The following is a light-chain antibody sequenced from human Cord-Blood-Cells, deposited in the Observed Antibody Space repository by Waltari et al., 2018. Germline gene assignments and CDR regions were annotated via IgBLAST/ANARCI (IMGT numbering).Light chain of an antibody. Sequence: DIVMTQTPLSLSVTPGQPASISCTSSQSLLHSDRKTYLYWYLQKRGQPPQLLIYEVSNRCSGVPDRFSGSGSGTDFTLKISRVEAGDVGVYYCMKSIQLPITFGQGTRLEMK. J-gene: IGKJ5*01. CDR1: QSLLHSDRKTY. V-gene: IGKV2D-29*01. CDR2: EVS. CDR3: MKSIQLPIT.